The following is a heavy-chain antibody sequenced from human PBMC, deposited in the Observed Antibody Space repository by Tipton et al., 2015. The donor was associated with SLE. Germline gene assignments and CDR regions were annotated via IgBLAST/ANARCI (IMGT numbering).Heavy chain of an antibody. CDR1: GFTFSTSA. J-gene: IGHJ6*04. V-gene: IGHV1-58*02. CDR2: IVVGSGLT. D-gene: IGHD2-8*02. Sequence: QSGAEVKKPGTSVKVSCKASGFTFSTSAMHWVRQARGQRLEWIGWIVVGSGLTTYAQKFQERGTISSDMSTTTVFLELSSLGSEDTAMYYGAATVTALSGAVYYGMDVWGDGTTVTVSS. CDR3: AATVTALSGAVYYGMDV.